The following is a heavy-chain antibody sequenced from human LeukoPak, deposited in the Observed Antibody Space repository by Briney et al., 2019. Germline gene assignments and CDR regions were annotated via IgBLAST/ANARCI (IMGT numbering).Heavy chain of an antibody. D-gene: IGHD4-17*01. J-gene: IGHJ6*02. V-gene: IGHV4-59*01. Sequence: SETLSLTCTVSGGSISSYYWSWIRQPPGKGLEWIGYIYYSGSTNYNPSLKSRVTISVDTSKNQFSLKLSSVTAADTAVYYCARDNGDYGGKGLDVWGQGTTVTVSS. CDR3: ARDNGDYGGKGLDV. CDR2: IYYSGST. CDR1: GGSISSYY.